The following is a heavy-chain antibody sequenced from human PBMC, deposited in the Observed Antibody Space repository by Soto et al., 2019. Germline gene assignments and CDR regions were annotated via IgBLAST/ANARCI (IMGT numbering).Heavy chain of an antibody. CDR1: GYSFTSYW. CDR2: IYPGDSDT. V-gene: IGHV5-51*01. J-gene: IGHJ3*02. Sequence: GESLKISRKGSGYSFTSYWIGWVRQMPGKGLEWMGIIYPGDSDTRYSPSFQGQVTISADKSISTAYLQWSSLKASDTAMYYCARHGLGYCSGGSCDEGAFDIWGQGTMVTVSS. D-gene: IGHD2-15*01. CDR3: ARHGLGYCSGGSCDEGAFDI.